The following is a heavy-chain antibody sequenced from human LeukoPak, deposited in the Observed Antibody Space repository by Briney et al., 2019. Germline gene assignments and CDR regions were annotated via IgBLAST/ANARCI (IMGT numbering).Heavy chain of an antibody. CDR3: ASKANYYYGMDV. V-gene: IGHV4-34*01. CDR1: GGSFSGYY. Sequence: SETLSLTCAVYGGSFSGYYWSWIRQPPGKGLEWIGYIYHSGSTYYNPSLKSRVTISVDRSKNQFSLKLSSVTAADTAVYYCASKANYYYGMDVWGQGTTVTVSS. CDR2: IYHSGST. J-gene: IGHJ6*02.